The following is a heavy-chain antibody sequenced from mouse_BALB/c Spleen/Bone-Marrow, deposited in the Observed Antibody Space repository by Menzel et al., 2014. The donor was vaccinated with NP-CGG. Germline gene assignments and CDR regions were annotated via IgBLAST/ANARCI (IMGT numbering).Heavy chain of an antibody. CDR3: VRYYYGSSYFDY. D-gene: IGHD1-1*01. CDR2: IDPANGNT. V-gene: IGHV14-3*02. CDR1: GFNIKDTY. Sequence: EVMLVESGAELVKPGASIKLSCTASGFNIKDTYMHWVKQRPEQGLEWIGRIDPANGNTKYDPKFQGKATITADTSSNTAYLQLSSLTSEDTAVYYCVRYYYGSSYFDYWGQGTTLTVSS. J-gene: IGHJ2*01.